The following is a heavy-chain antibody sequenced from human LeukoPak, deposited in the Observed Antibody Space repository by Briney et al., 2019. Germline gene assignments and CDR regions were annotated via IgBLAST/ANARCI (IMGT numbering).Heavy chain of an antibody. D-gene: IGHD1-26*01. CDR3: ASSIVGATNDY. J-gene: IGHJ4*02. Sequence: PSETLSLTCTVSGGSLSSGSYYWSWIRQPAGKGLEWIGRIYTSGITNYNPSLKSRVTISVDTSKNQFSLKLSSVTAADTAVYYCASSIVGATNDYWGQGTLVTVSS. V-gene: IGHV4-61*02. CDR1: GGSLSSGSYY. CDR2: IYTSGIT.